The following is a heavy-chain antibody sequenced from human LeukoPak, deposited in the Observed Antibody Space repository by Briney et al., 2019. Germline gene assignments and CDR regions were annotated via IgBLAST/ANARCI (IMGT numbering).Heavy chain of an antibody. J-gene: IGHJ4*02. V-gene: IGHV3-21*01. Sequence: TGGSLRLSCAASGFTFSSYSMNWVRQAPGKGLEWVSSISSSSSYIYYADSVKGRFTISRDNAKNSLYLQMNSLRAEDTAVYYCARPTRARRGGEFDYWGQGTLVTVSS. D-gene: IGHD3-16*01. CDR3: ARPTRARRGGEFDY. CDR2: ISSSSSYI. CDR1: GFTFSSYS.